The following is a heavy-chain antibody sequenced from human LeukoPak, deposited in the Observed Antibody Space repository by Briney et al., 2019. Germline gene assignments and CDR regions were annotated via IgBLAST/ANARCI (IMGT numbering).Heavy chain of an antibody. V-gene: IGHV5-51*01. D-gene: IGHD3-16*02. Sequence: ASVKVSCKASGGTFSSYAISWVRQAPGQGLEWMGIIYPGDSDTRYSPSFQGQVTISADKSISTAYLQWSSLKASDTAMYYCATSNYDYVWGSYRYEPLDYWGQGTLVTVSS. J-gene: IGHJ4*02. CDR1: GGTFSSYA. CDR2: IYPGDSDT. CDR3: ATSNYDYVWGSYRYEPLDY.